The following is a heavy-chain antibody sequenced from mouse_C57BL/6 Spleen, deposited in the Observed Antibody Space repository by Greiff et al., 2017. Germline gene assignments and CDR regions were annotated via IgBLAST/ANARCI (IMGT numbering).Heavy chain of an antibody. V-gene: IGHV5-4*01. Sequence: EVMLVGPGGGLVKPGGSLKLSCAASEFTFSSYAMPWVRQTPEKRLEGVATISDGGSYTYYPDNVKGRFTISRDNAKNNLYLQMIHLKSEDTAMYYCARDWGLRLWFAYWGQGTLVTVSA. D-gene: IGHD2-4*01. J-gene: IGHJ3*01. CDR1: EFTFSSYA. CDR2: ISDGGSYT. CDR3: ARDWGLRLWFAY.